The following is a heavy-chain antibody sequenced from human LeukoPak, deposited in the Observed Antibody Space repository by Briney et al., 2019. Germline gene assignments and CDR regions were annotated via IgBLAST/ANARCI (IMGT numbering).Heavy chain of an antibody. V-gene: IGHV1-18*01. CDR3: ARDGSSGYYSLSAFDI. Sequence: ASVKVSCKASGYTFTSYGISWVRQAPGQGLEWMGWISAYNGNTNYAQKLQGRVTMTTDTSTSTAYMELRSLRSDDTAVYYCARDGSSGYYSLSAFDIWGQGTMVTVSS. CDR1: GYTFTSYG. D-gene: IGHD3-22*01. CDR2: ISAYNGNT. J-gene: IGHJ3*02.